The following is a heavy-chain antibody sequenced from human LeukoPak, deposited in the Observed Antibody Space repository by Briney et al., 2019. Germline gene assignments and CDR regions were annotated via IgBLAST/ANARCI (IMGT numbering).Heavy chain of an antibody. D-gene: IGHD2/OR15-2a*01. J-gene: IGHJ3*02. CDR3: ARKNDFDI. V-gene: IGHV4-59*01. CDR2: IYYSGRT. CDR1: GGSISSDH. Sequence: SETLSLTCTVSGGSISSDHWNWIRQPPGKGLEWIGCIYYSGRTYYNPSLKSRVSISVDMSKSQFSLRLTSVPAADTAVYYCARKNDFDIWGQGTLVTVSS.